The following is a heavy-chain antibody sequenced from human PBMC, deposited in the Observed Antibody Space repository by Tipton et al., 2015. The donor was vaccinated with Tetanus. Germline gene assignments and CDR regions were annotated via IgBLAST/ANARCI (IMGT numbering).Heavy chain of an antibody. Sequence: SLRLSCAASGFIFSSYGIHWVRQAPGKGLEWVAVSWYDGTDKYYADSVKGRFTLSRDNSKNTLYLQMNSLRAEDTALYYCAREADCSGGSCFSGDFDNWGQGTQVPVSS. CDR3: AREADCSGGSCFSGDFDN. CDR2: SWYDGTDK. J-gene: IGHJ4*02. D-gene: IGHD2-15*01. V-gene: IGHV3-33*01. CDR1: GFIFSSYG.